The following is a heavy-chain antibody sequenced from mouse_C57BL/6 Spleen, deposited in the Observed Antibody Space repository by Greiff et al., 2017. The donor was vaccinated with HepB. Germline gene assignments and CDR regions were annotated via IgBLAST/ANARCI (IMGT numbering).Heavy chain of an antibody. D-gene: IGHD1-1*01. CDR1: GFTFTDYY. Sequence: DVMLVESGGGLVQPGGSLSLSCAASGFTFTDYYMSWVRQPPGKALEWLGFIRNKANGYTTEYSASVKGRFTISRDNSQSILYLQMNALRAEDSATYYCARSYYYGSSYGAYWGQGTLVTVSA. J-gene: IGHJ3*01. CDR2: IRNKANGYTT. V-gene: IGHV7-3*01. CDR3: ARSYYYGSSYGAY.